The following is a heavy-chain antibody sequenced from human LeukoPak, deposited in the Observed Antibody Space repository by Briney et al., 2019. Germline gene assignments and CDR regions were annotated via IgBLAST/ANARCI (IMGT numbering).Heavy chain of an antibody. CDR2: IKQDGSEK. V-gene: IGHV3-7*03. D-gene: IGHD3-10*01. CDR3: AKLRLYYYGSGSYSDY. J-gene: IGHJ4*02. CDR1: GFTFSSYW. Sequence: GGSLRLSCAASGFTFSSYWMSWVRQAPGKGLEWVANIKQDGSEKYYVDSVKGRFTISRDNSKNTLYLQMNSLRAEDTAVYYCAKLRLYYYGSGSYSDYWGQGTLVTVSS.